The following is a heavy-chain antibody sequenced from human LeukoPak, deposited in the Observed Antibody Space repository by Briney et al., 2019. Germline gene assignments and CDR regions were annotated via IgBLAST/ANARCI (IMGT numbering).Heavy chain of an antibody. CDR2: ISSSSGYT. J-gene: IGHJ4*02. Sequence: GGSLRLSCAASEFTFSSNAMSWVRQAPGKGLEWVSYISSSSGYTNYADSVKGRFTISRDNAKNSLYLQMNSLRAEDTAVYYCARGDEGRNGVTVGYWGQGTLVTVSS. D-gene: IGHD2-8*01. V-gene: IGHV3-21*05. CDR1: EFTFSSNA. CDR3: ARGDEGRNGVTVGY.